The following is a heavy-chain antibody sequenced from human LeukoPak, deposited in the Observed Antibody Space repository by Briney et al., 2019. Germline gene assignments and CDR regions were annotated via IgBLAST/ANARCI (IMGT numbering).Heavy chain of an antibody. J-gene: IGHJ4*02. CDR3: SRGLRGRSGYYFDS. CDR2: IYYSGST. CDR1: GGSISSGDYY. Sequence: SETLSLTCTVSGGSISSGDYYWNWTRQPPGKGLEWIGYIYYSGSTYYNPSLKSRVTISLDTSKTQFSLRLSSVTAVDTAVYYCSRGLRGRSGYYFDSWGQGTLVTVSS. V-gene: IGHV4-30-4*01.